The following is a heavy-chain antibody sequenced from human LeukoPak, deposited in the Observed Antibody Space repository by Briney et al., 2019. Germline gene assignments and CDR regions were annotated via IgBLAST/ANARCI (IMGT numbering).Heavy chain of an antibody. D-gene: IGHD6-13*01. J-gene: IGHJ5*02. V-gene: IGHV4-59*01. CDR3: AREVVWRQLVFEYNWFDP. CDR2: IYYSGST. CDR1: GGSISSYY. Sequence: PSETLSLTCTVSGGSISSYYWSWIRQPPGKGLEWIGYIYYSGSTNYNPSLKSRLTIAVDTSKNQFSLKLSAVTAADPAVYYCAREVVWRQLVFEYNWFDPWGQGTLVIVSS.